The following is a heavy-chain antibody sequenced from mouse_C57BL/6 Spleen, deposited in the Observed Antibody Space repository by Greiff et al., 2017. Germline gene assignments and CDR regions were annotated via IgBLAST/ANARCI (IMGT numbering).Heavy chain of an antibody. V-gene: IGHV1-82*01. CDR1: GYAFSSSW. D-gene: IGHD1-1*01. J-gene: IGHJ2*01. Sequence: VQLQQSGPELVKPGASVKISCKASGYAFSSSWMNWVKQRPGKGLEWIGRIYPGDGDTNYNGKFKGKATLTADKSSSTAYMQLSSLTSEDSAVYFCARGFITTVVFDYWGQGTTLTVSS. CDR3: ARGFITTVVFDY. CDR2: IYPGDGDT.